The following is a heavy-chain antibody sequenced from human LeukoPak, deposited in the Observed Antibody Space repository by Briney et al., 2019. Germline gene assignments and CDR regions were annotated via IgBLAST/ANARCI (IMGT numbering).Heavy chain of an antibody. D-gene: IGHD6-19*01. Sequence: GGSLRLSCAASGFTFSSYWMSWVRQAPGKGLEWVANIKQDGSEKYYVDSVKGRFTISRDNAKNSLYLQMNSLRAEDTAVYYCARVASGSSGWYDAFDIWGQGTMVTVSS. CDR3: ARVASGSSGWYDAFDI. CDR2: IKQDGSEK. CDR1: GFTFSSYW. V-gene: IGHV3-7*01. J-gene: IGHJ3*02.